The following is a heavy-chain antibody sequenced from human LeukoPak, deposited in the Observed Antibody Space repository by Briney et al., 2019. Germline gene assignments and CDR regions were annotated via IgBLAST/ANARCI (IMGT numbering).Heavy chain of an antibody. V-gene: IGHV3-66*01. D-gene: IGHD4-17*01. Sequence: GGSLRLSCAASGFTVSSNYMSWVRQAPGKGLEWVSVIYSGGSTYYADSVKGRFAISRDNSKNTLYLQMNSLRAEDTAVYYCARGYGDYVGVWYFDLWGRGTQVTVSS. J-gene: IGHJ2*01. CDR1: GFTVSSNY. CDR2: IYSGGST. CDR3: ARGYGDYVGVWYFDL.